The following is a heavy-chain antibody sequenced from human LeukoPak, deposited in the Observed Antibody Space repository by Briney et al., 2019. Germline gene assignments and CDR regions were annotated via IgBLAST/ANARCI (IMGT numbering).Heavy chain of an antibody. V-gene: IGHV4-59*01. D-gene: IGHD6-13*01. CDR2: NYYGGPT. CDR3: ARAVYSSTALDY. CDR1: GSSINSYY. J-gene: IGHJ4*02. Sequence: SETLSLTCAFSGSSINSYYWSWIRQPPGKGLEWIGYNYYGGPTNYNPSLKSRVTISVDTSKNQFSLKLTSVTAADTAVYYCARAVYSSTALDYWGQGTLVTVSS.